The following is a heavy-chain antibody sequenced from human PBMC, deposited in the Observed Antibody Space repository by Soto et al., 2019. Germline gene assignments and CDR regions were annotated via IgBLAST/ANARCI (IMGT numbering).Heavy chain of an antibody. D-gene: IGHD6-25*01. V-gene: IGHV3-48*02. CDR3: ASWPDAADY. J-gene: IGHJ4*02. Sequence: EVQLVESGGGLVQLGGSLRLSCAASGFTFSSCSMNWVRQAPGKGLEWLSYVSSTSSTIYYADSVKGRFTISRDNAKNSLYLKMNSLRYEDTAVYYCASWPDAADYWGQGTLVTVSS. CDR2: VSSTSSTI. CDR1: GFTFSSCS.